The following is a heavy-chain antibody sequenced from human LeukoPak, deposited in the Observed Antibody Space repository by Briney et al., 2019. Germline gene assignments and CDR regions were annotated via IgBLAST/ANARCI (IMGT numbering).Heavy chain of an antibody. CDR2: IYSGGST. V-gene: IGHV3-53*01. CDR1: GFTVSSNY. Sequence: GGSLRLSCAASGFTVSSNYMSWVRQAPGKGLEWVSVIYSGGSTYYADSVKGRFTISRDNSKNTLYLQMNSLRAEDTAVYYCARFAGGIIGWFDPWGQGTLVTVSS. D-gene: IGHD2/OR15-2a*01. J-gene: IGHJ5*02. CDR3: ARFAGGIIGWFDP.